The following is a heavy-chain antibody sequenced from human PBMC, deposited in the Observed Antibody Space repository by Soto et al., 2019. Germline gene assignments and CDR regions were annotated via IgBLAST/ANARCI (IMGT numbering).Heavy chain of an antibody. CDR2: IYHSGST. CDR3: ARDHGSGSYSYYYYGMDV. D-gene: IGHD3-10*01. J-gene: IGHJ6*02. Sequence: QVQLQESGPGLVKPSGTLSLTCAVSGGSISSSNWWSWVRQPPGKGLEWIGEIYHSGSTNYNPSLKSRVTISVEKSKNQFSRKLSSVTAADTAVYYCARDHGSGSYSYYYYGMDVWGQGTTVTVSS. CDR1: GGSISSSNW. V-gene: IGHV4-4*02.